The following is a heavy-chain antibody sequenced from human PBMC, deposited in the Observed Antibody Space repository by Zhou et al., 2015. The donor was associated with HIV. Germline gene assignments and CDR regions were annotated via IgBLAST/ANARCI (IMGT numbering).Heavy chain of an antibody. V-gene: IGHV1-46*01. J-gene: IGHJ6*02. D-gene: IGHD3-22*01. CDR3: AEEGRSGTMIVVVYYLNYYYGMDV. CDR1: GYTFTSYY. Sequence: QVQLVQSGAEVKKPGASVKVSCKASGYTFTSYYMHWVRQAPGQGLEWMGIINPSGGSTSYAQKFQGRVTMTRDTSTSTVYMELSSLRSEDTAVYYCAEEGRSGTMIVVVYYLNYYYGMDVVGPKGPRSPSP. CDR2: INPSGGST.